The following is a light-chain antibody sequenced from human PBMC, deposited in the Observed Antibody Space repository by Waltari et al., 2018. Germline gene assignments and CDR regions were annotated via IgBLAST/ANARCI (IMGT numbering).Light chain of an antibody. CDR3: QQYNSYSLWT. V-gene: IGKV1-5*03. CDR2: KAS. CDR1: QSSSSW. Sequence: ILITHSPSTLSASVGYRVTITCRASQSSSSWLAWYQQKPGKAPKLLIYKASSLESGVPSRFSGSGSGTEFTLTISSLQPDDFATYYCQQYNSYSLWTFGQGTKVEIK. J-gene: IGKJ1*01.